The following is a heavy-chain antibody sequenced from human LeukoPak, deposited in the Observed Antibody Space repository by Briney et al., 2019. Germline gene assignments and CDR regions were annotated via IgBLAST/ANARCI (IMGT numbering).Heavy chain of an antibody. J-gene: IGHJ6*02. V-gene: IGHV4-34*01. Sequence: SETLSLTCAVYGGSFRGYYWSWIRQPPGKGLEWIGEIDHSGNTYYNPSLKSRVTISLDTSRNQFSLKLTSVTAADTAVYYCARLYGYTYGHGGMDVWGQGTTVTVSS. CDR1: GGSFRGYY. CDR2: IDHSGNT. D-gene: IGHD5-18*01. CDR3: ARLYGYTYGHGGMDV.